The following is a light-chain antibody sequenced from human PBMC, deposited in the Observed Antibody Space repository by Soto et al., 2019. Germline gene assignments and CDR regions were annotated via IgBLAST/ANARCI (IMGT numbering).Light chain of an antibody. J-gene: IGKJ1*01. Sequence: ETVMTQSPATLSFSPGDRVTLSCRASQTIHTNLAWFQQKPGQAPKLLIYGASTRDTGVPARFTGSGSGTEFTLTISSLQSEDFAVYFCLQYNNWPTWTFGQGTKVEI. CDR3: LQYNNWPTWT. V-gene: IGKV3-15*01. CDR2: GAS. CDR1: QTIHTN.